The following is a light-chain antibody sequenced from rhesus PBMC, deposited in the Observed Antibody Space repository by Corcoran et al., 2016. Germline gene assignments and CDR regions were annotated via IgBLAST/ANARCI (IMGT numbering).Light chain of an antibody. V-gene: IGLV2-32*02. CDR3: SSYAGSNNI. CDR2: EVS. CDR1: SSDIGGSNY. Sequence: QAALTQPRSVSGSPGQSVTISCTGTSSDIGGSNYVSWYQHHPGTAPKLMIYEVSKRPSGVSDRFSGSKSGNTASLTISGLQAEDESDYYCSSYAGSNNIFGGGTRLTVL. J-gene: IGLJ1*01.